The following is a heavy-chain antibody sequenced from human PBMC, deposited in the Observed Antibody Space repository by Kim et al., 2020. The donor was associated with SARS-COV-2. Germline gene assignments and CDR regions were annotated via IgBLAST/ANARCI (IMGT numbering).Heavy chain of an antibody. CDR2: INHSGST. J-gene: IGHJ4*02. Sequence: SETLSLTCAVYGGSFSGYYWSWIRQPPGKGLEWIGEINHSGSTNYNPSLKSRVTISVDTSKNQFSLKLSSVTAADTAVYYCARGTPYFDYWGQGTLVTVS. CDR1: GGSFSGYY. V-gene: IGHV4-34*01. CDR3: ARGTPYFDY.